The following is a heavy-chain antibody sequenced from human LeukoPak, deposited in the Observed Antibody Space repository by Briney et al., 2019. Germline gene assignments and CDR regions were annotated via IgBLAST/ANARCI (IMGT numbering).Heavy chain of an antibody. V-gene: IGHV4-59*08. Sequence: SETQSLTCTVSGGSISSYYWSWIRQPPGKGLEWIGYIYYSGSTNYNPSLKSRVTISVDTSKNQFSLKLSSVTAADTAVYYCARLHYGDPTSWFDPWGQGTLVTVSS. CDR2: IYYSGST. CDR1: GGSISSYY. CDR3: ARLHYGDPTSWFDP. J-gene: IGHJ5*02. D-gene: IGHD2-21*02.